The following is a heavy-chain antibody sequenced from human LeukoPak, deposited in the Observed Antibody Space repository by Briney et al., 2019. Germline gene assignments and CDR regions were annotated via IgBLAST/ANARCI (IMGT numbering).Heavy chain of an antibody. CDR2: IYYSGST. Sequence: SDTLSLTCNVSGGSIDNDYWSWIRQPPGKGLEWIGYIYYSGSTNYNPSLKSRVTISVDTSKNQFSLKLSSVTAADTAVYYCARGGGPYYDFWSGPYLGGWGQGTLVTVSS. CDR1: GGSIDNDY. J-gene: IGHJ4*02. V-gene: IGHV4-59*07. CDR3: ARGGGPYYDFWSGPYLGG. D-gene: IGHD3-3*01.